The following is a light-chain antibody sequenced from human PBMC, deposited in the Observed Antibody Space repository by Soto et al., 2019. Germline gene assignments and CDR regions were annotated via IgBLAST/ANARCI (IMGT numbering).Light chain of an antibody. V-gene: IGKV1-33*01. CDR1: QDISNY. CDR3: QQYDNLPLTT. J-gene: IGKJ4*01. CDR2: DAS. Sequence: DIQMTQSPSSLSASVGDRVTITCQASQDISNYLNWYQQKPGKAPKLLTYDASNLETGVPSRFSGSGSGTDFTFTISSLQPEDIATYYCQQYDNLPLTTFGGGTKVEIK.